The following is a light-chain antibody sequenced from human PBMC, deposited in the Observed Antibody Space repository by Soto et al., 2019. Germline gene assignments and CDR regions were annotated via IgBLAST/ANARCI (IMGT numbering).Light chain of an antibody. Sequence: EIVLTQSPGTLSLSPGERATLSCRASQSISSSYLAWYQQKPGQAPRLLIYGASSRATGIPVRFSGSGSGTDSTLTISRLEPEDFAVYYCQQYGSSPTFGQGTKVDIK. CDR3: QQYGSSPT. CDR1: QSISSSY. CDR2: GAS. J-gene: IGKJ1*01. V-gene: IGKV3-20*01.